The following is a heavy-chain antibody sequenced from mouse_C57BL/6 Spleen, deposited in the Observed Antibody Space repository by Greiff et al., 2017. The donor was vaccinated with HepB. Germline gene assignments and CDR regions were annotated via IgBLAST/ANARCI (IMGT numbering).Heavy chain of an antibody. J-gene: IGHJ3*01. CDR2: IYPRSGNT. Sequence: VKLMESGAELARPGASVKLSCKASGYTFTSYGISWVKQRTGQGLEWIGEIYPRSGNTYYNEKFKGKATLTADKSSSTAYMELRSLTSEDSAVYFCARGGLFAYWGQGTLVTGSA. D-gene: IGHD3-3*01. V-gene: IGHV1-81*01. CDR3: ARGGLFAY. CDR1: GYTFTSYG.